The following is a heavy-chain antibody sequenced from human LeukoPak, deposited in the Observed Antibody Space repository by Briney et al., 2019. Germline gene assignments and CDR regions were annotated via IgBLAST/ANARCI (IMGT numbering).Heavy chain of an antibody. CDR1: GGSISNYY. CDR2: IYYSGST. J-gene: IGHJ3*02. Sequence: SETLSLTCTVSGGSISNYYWSWLRQPPGKGLEWIGYIYYSGSTNYNPSLKSRVTISADTSKNQFSLKLSSVTAADTAVYYCARATPLSAWARHAFDIWGQGTMVTVSS. D-gene: IGHD6-25*01. V-gene: IGHV4-59*01. CDR3: ARATPLSAWARHAFDI.